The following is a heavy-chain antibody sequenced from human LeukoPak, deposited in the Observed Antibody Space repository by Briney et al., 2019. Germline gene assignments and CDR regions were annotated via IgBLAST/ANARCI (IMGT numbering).Heavy chain of an antibody. CDR3: ARLYYDFWSGYYTEYYFDY. CDR1: GGSISSYY. D-gene: IGHD3-3*01. V-gene: IGHV4-59*01. Sequence: SETLSLTCTVSGGSISSYYWSWIRQPPGKGLEWIGYIYYSGSTNYNPSLKSRVTISVDTSKNQFSLKLSSVTAADTAVYYCARLYYDFWSGYYTEYYFDYWGQGTLVTVSS. J-gene: IGHJ4*02. CDR2: IYYSGST.